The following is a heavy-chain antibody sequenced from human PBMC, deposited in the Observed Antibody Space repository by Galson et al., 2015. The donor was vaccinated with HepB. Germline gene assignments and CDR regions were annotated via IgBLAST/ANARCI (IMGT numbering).Heavy chain of an antibody. J-gene: IGHJ4*02. Sequence: SLRLSCAASGFTFSNYAMSWVRQAPGKGLEWVLAISDSGGSTYYADSVKGRFTISRDNSEKTLYLQMNSLRAEDTAVYYCVKGSRGSRPYYFDYWGQGTLVTVSS. CDR1: GFTFSNYA. CDR2: ISDSGGST. V-gene: IGHV3-23*01. CDR3: VKGSRGSRPYYFDY. D-gene: IGHD3-22*01.